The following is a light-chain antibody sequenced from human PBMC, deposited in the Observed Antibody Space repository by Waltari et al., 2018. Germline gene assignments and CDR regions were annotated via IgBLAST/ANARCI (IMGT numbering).Light chain of an antibody. CDR3: QQRSNSPPLT. Sequence: EIVLTQSPVTLSLSPGERATLSCRASQSISTYLAWYQHKPGQAPRLLIYEAFNRATGSPARFSGSGSGTDFTLTITSREPEDVAFYYCQQRSNSPPLTFGGGTKVEIK. V-gene: IGKV3-11*01. J-gene: IGKJ4*01. CDR2: EAF. CDR1: QSISTY.